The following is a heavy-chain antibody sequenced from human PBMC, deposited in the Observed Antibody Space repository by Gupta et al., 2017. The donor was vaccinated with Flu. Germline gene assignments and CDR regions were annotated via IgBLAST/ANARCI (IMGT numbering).Heavy chain of an antibody. CDR2: ISWNSGSI. CDR3: AKAGAAAVRKVAFDI. J-gene: IGHJ3*02. D-gene: IGHD6-13*01. CDR1: AFTFDDYA. V-gene: IGHV3-9*01. Sequence: EVQLVESGGGLVQPGRSLRLSCAASAFTFDDYAMHCVRQPPGKGLEGGSGISWNSGSIGYADSGKGRFTISRDNAKNSLYLQMNSLRAEDTALYYCAKAGAAAVRKVAFDIGGQGTMVTVSS.